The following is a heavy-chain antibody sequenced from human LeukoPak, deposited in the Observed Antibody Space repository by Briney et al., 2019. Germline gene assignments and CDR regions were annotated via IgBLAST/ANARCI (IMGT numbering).Heavy chain of an antibody. D-gene: IGHD4-17*01. CDR3: ARGGSDYGDYFGAFDI. CDR2: ISYDGSNK. CDR1: GFTFSSYA. Sequence: GGSLRLSCAASGFTFSSYAMGWVRQAPGKGREWVAVISYDGSNKYYADSVKGRFTISRDNSKNTLYLQMNSLRAEDTAVYYCARGGSDYGDYFGAFDIWGQGTMVTVSS. J-gene: IGHJ3*02. V-gene: IGHV3-30-3*01.